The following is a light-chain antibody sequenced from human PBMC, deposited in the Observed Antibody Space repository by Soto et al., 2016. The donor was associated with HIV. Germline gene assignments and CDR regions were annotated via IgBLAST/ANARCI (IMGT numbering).Light chain of an antibody. V-gene: IGKV2-28*01. CDR3: MQALQTPL. Sequence: DIVMTQSPLSLPVTPGEPASISCRSSQSLLHRTGYNYLDWYLQKPGQSPQLLIYLGSNRASGVPDRFSGSGSGTNFTLKISRVEAEDVGVYYCMQALQTPLFGGGTKVEIK. CDR1: QSLLHRTGYNY. J-gene: IGKJ4*01. CDR2: LGS.